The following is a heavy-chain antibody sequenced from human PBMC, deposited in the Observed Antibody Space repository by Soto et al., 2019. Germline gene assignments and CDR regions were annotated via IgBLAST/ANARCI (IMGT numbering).Heavy chain of an antibody. Sequence: GGSLRLSCAASGCTFSTYDMSWVRQTPWKGLEWVSTINGRGRNADYADSVKGRFTTSRDNSKNMLYLQMNSLIADDTAVYYCTYRTGFDYWGQGALVTVSS. V-gene: IGHV3-23*01. CDR2: INGRGRNA. J-gene: IGHJ4*02. CDR1: GCTFSTYD. CDR3: TYRTGFDY.